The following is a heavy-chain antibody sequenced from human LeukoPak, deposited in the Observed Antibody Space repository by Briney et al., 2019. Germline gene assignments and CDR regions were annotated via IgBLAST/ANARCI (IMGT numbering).Heavy chain of an antibody. CDR3: ARSYAAAQRSFDY. D-gene: IGHD2-15*01. V-gene: IGHV3-30-3*01. J-gene: IGHJ4*02. Sequence: PGGSLRLSCAASGFTFSSYAMHWVRQAPGKGLEWVAVISYDGSNKYYADSVKGRFTISRDNSKNTLYLQMNSLRAEDTAVYYCARSYAAAQRSFDYWGQGTLVTVSS. CDR1: GFTFSSYA. CDR2: ISYDGSNK.